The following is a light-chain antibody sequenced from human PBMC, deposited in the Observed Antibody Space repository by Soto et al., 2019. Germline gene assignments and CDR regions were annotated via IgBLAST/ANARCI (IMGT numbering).Light chain of an antibody. CDR1: QGINTY. V-gene: IGKV1-9*01. CDR2: AAS. CDR3: QKLDTYPRT. Sequence: IQLTQSPSPLSASVGDRVTITCRASQGINTYLAWYQRKPGKAPKLLIYAASTLQSGVPSRFSGSGSGTDFTLTITSLRPEDFATYYCQKLDTYPRTFGPGTKVDIK. J-gene: IGKJ3*01.